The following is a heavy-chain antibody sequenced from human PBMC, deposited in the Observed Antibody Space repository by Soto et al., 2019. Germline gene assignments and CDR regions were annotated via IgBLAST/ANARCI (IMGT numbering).Heavy chain of an antibody. CDR2: ISYDGSNK. V-gene: IGHV3-30-3*01. CDR1: GFTFSSYA. CDR3: ARDISRRAGYYYDSSGYYSKRPRPHL. D-gene: IGHD3-22*01. J-gene: IGHJ4*02. Sequence: GGSLRLSCAASGFTFSSYAMHWVRQAPGKGLEWVAVISYDGSNKYYADSEKGRFTISRDNSKNTLYLKMNSLRAEDTAVYYCARDISRRAGYYYDSSGYYSKRPRPHLWGQGTLVTVSS.